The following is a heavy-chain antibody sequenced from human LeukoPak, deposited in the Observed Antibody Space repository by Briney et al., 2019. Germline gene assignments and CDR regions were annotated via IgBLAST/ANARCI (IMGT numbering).Heavy chain of an antibody. CDR1: GYTFTGYY. J-gene: IGHJ4*02. V-gene: IGHV1-18*04. D-gene: IGHD2-15*01. Sequence: ASVKVSCKASGYTFTGYYMHWVRQAPGQGLEWMGWISAYNGNTNNAQKLQGRVTMTTDTSTSTAYMELRSLRSDDTAVYYCARVGAYCSGGSCYLDYWGQGTPVTASS. CDR2: ISAYNGNT. CDR3: ARVGAYCSGGSCYLDY.